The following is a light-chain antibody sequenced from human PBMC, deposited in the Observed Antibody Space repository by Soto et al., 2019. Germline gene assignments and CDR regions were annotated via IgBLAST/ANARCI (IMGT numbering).Light chain of an antibody. CDR2: GAS. CDR1: QSVSSN. Sequence: EIVMTQSPVTLSLSPGERATLSRTASQSVSSNLAWYQQKPDQAPRLLIYGASTRATGIPGRFSGSGSGTECTLTISSLQSEDFAVYYCQQYNNWPPWTFGQGTKVQIK. CDR3: QQYNNWPPWT. J-gene: IGKJ1*01. V-gene: IGKV3-15*01.